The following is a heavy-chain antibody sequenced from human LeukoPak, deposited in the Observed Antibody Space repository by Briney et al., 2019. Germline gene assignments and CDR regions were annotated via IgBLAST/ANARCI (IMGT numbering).Heavy chain of an antibody. J-gene: IGHJ4*02. CDR2: IIPIFGTA. Sequence: ASVTVSCKASGGTFSSYAISWVRQAPGQWLEWMGGIIPIFGTANYAQKFQGRVTITTDESTSTAYMELSSLRSEDTAVYYCARASTYYYDSSGYYYEDYWGQGTLVTVSS. V-gene: IGHV1-69*05. CDR1: GGTFSSYA. D-gene: IGHD3-22*01. CDR3: ARASTYYYDSSGYYYEDY.